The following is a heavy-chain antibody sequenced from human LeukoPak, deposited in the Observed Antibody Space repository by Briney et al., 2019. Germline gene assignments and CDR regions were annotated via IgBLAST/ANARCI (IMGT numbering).Heavy chain of an antibody. J-gene: IGHJ4*02. CDR3: ARESPYYYDSSGSIFDY. CDR2: INSGNGNT. V-gene: IGHV1-3*04. Sequence: ASVKVSCKTSGYSFNAYALHWVRQAPGQGLEWLGWINSGNGNTKYSQRFQGRLTITRDASANTVYLELSSLRSDDTAVYYCARESPYYYDSSGSIFDYWGQGTLVTVSS. CDR1: GYSFNAYA. D-gene: IGHD3-22*01.